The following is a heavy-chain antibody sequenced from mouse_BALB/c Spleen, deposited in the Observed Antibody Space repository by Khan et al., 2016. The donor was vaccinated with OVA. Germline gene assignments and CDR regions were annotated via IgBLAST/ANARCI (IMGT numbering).Heavy chain of an antibody. CDR3: LRDGAYHRNDGWFAY. D-gene: IGHD2-14*01. CDR2: INPSNGYT. V-gene: IGHV1-4*01. CDR1: GYTFTSYT. Sequence: QVQLQQSGAELARPGASVKMSCKASGYTFTSYTIHWIKLRPGQGLEWIGYINPSNGYTNYNQKFKDKATLTVDKSSTTAYMQLSSLTSDDSAVYYCLRDGAYHRNDGWFAYWGQGTLVTVSA. J-gene: IGHJ3*01.